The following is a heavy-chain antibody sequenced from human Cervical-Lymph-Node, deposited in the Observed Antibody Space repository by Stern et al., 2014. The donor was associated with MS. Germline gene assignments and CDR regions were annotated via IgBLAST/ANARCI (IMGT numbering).Heavy chain of an antibody. V-gene: IGHV1-69*01. CDR3: ATPAAVTVGSMDV. D-gene: IGHD2-21*02. Sequence: VQLVESGAEVMKPGSSVKVSCKASGGTFSSHAINWGRQAPGQGRDWVRWIIPILDTPNYARKFRGRVTITAYESTSTAHLALSSLRSDDSAVYYCATPAAVTVGSMDVWGQGTTVIVSS. CDR1: GGTFSSHA. CDR2: IIPILDTP. J-gene: IGHJ6*02.